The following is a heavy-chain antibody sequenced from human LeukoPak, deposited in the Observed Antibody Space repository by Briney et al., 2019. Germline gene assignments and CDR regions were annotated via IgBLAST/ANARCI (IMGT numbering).Heavy chain of an antibody. CDR1: GGSISSSSYY. CDR2: IYYSGST. V-gene: IGHV4-39*01. D-gene: IGHD1-26*01. J-gene: IGHJ5*02. Sequence: PSETLSLTCTVSGGSISSSSYYWGWIRQPPGKGLEWIGSIYYSGSTYNPSLKSRVTISVDTSKKQFSLNLSSVTAADTAVYYCARHWDPIDWFDPWGQGTLVTVSS. CDR3: ARHWDPIDWFDP.